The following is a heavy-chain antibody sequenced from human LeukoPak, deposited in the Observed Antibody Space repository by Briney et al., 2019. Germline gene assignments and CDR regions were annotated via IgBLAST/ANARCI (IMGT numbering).Heavy chain of an antibody. V-gene: IGHV4-34*01. Sequence: SETLSLTCAVHGGSFSGYYWSWIPQPPGKGLEWIGEINHSGRTNYNTSPTSRVNISSDTSKYQFSLKLSSVTAADTAVYYCARGNTMIVVVTRGYYFDYWGQGTLVTVSS. D-gene: IGHD3-22*01. J-gene: IGHJ4*02. CDR3: ARGNTMIVVVTRGYYFDY. CDR1: GGSFSGYY. CDR2: INHSGRT.